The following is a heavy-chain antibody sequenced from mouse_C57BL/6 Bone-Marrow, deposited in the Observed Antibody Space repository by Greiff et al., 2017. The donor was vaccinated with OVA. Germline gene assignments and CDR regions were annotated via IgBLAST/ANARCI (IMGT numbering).Heavy chain of an antibody. Sequence: VQLQQSGAELVKPGASVKVSCKASGYTFTSYWMHWVKQRPGQGLEWIGRIHPSDSDTNYNQKFKGKATLTVDKSSSTAYMQLSSLTSEDSAVYDYVTEAYYSNQFAYWGQGTLVTVSA. CDR2: IHPSDSDT. V-gene: IGHV1-74*01. CDR3: VTEAYYSNQFAY. J-gene: IGHJ3*01. CDR1: GYTFTSYW. D-gene: IGHD2-5*01.